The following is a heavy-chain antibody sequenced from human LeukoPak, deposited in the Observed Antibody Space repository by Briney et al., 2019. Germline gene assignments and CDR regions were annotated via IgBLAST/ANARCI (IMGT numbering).Heavy chain of an antibody. CDR3: TRVQAGRSGLMDV. V-gene: IGHV3-74*01. CDR2: ISSDGSTT. D-gene: IGHD2-8*02. CDR1: GFTLSSYW. Sequence: GGSLRLSCAASGFTLSSYWMHWVRQAPGKGLVWVSRISSDGSTTTYADPVKGRFTISRDNSKNTLYLQMNSLRDEDAAVYHCTRVQAGRSGLMDVWGRGTTVTVSS. J-gene: IGHJ6*02.